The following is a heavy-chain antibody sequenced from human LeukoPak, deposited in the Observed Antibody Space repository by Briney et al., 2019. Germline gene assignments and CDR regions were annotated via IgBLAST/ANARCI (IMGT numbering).Heavy chain of an antibody. CDR1: GYSFTDKY. D-gene: IGHD3-16*01. CDR3: ARVFVSLGGDWFDP. CDR2: INRNSGGT. V-gene: IGHV1-2*02. Sequence: ASVKVSCKASGYSFTDKYMHWVRQAPGQGLEWMGWINRNSGGTNYAQKFQGRVTITRDTSTSTVYMELSSLRSEDTAVYYCARVFVSLGGDWFDPWGQGTLVTVSS. J-gene: IGHJ5*02.